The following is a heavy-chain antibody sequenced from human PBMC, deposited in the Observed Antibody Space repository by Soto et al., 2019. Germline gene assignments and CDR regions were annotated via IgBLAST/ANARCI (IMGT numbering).Heavy chain of an antibody. CDR2: IYSVDST. CDR1: GFTVSNYR. V-gene: IGHV3-53*01. CDR3: VRETDTASCPNY. D-gene: IGHD5-18*01. Sequence: EVQLVESGGGLIQPGGSLRLSCAASGFTVSNYRMSWVRQAPGKGLEWVSVIYSVDSTYYADSVKGRFTISRDNSKNMLYLQMNSLSADDTAVYYCVRETDTASCPNYWGHGTVVTVSS. J-gene: IGHJ4*01.